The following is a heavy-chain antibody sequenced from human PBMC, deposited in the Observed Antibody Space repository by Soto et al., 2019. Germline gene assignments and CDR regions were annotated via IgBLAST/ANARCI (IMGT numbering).Heavy chain of an antibody. CDR3: AKASLSRALEN. CDR1: GFTFRRYA. J-gene: IGHJ4*02. V-gene: IGHV3-23*01. CDR2: ISGSGSNT. Sequence: EVQLLESGGDLVQPGGSLRLSCAASGFTFRRYAMSWVRQAPGKGLEWVSAISGSGSNTYYADSVKGRFTISRDNSNNTLYLQMHSLRAEDTAVYYCAKASLSRALENWGQGTLVTVSS.